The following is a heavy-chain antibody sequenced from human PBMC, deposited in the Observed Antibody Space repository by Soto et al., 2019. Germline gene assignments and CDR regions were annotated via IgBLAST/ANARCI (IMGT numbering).Heavy chain of an antibody. D-gene: IGHD3-22*01. J-gene: IGHJ1*01. CDR2: LSSDAAQ. CDR3: VKYWLPDDGTGYYSTVIES. CDR1: GFTVSRYP. V-gene: IGHV3-23*05. Sequence: LRLSGAASGFTVSRYPRSLVRQDTGKGLDRVPALSSDAAQHYVDSVKGPFTIYRDTSKNTLYLQMTSLRAEDTAAHSCVKYWLPDDGTGYYSTVIESWGHGTLDTVS.